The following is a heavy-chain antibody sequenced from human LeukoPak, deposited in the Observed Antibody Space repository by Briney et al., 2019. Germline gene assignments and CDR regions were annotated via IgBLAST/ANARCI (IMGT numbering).Heavy chain of an antibody. CDR3: ARDCSSTTCPKLDY. D-gene: IGHD2-2*01. CDR1: GGSISSGDYY. CDR2: IYYSGSTS. V-gene: IGHV4-30-4*01. Sequence: SQTLSLTCTVSGGSISSGDYYWSWIRQPPGKGLEWIGYIYYSGSTSYYNPSLKSRVTISVDTSKNQFSLRLSSATAADTAVYYCARDCSSTTCPKLDYWGQGTLATVSS. J-gene: IGHJ4*02.